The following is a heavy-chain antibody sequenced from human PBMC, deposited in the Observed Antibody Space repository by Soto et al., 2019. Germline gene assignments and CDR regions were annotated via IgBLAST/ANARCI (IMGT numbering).Heavy chain of an antibody. CDR1: GGTFSSYA. V-gene: IGHV1-69*13. CDR3: ARVGSQVGATMMDRDYYYGMDV. D-gene: IGHD1-26*01. CDR2: IIPIFGTA. Sequence: SVKVSCKASGGTFSSYAISWVRQAPGQGLEWMGGIIPIFGTANYAQKFQGRVTITADESTSTACMELSSLRSEDTAVYYYARVGSQVGATMMDRDYYYGMDVWGQGTTVTVSS. J-gene: IGHJ6*02.